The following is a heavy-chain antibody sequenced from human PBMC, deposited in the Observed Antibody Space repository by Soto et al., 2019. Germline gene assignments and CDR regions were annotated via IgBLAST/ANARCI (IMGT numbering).Heavy chain of an antibody. CDR2: TRTSNGNT. CDR3: ARGGRTAAADY. CDR1: GYTFTSYG. Sequence: QVQLVQSGSEVKKPGASVKVSCKASGYTFTSYGLTWVRQAPGQGLEWMGWTRTSNGNTNYAQKLQGRVTLTTDTSTTTAYMELWSLRSDHTAIYYCARGGRTAAADYWGQGTLVTVSS. J-gene: IGHJ4*02. V-gene: IGHV1-18*01. D-gene: IGHD6-13*01.